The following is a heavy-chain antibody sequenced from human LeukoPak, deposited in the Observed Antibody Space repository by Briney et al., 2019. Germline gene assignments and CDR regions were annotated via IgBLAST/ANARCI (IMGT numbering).Heavy chain of an antibody. CDR2: IYYSGST. CDR3: ARWDYYDSSGYYY. Sequence: PSQTLSLTCAVSGGSISSGDYYWSWIRQPPGKGLEWIGYIYYSGSTYYHPSLKSRVTISVDTSKNQFSLKLSSVTAADTAVYYCARWDYYDSSGYYYWGQGTLVTVSS. V-gene: IGHV4-30-4*01. CDR1: GGSISSGDYY. J-gene: IGHJ4*02. D-gene: IGHD3-22*01.